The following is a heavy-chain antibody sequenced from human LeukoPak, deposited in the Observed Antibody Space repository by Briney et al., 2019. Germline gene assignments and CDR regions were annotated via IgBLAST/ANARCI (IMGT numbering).Heavy chain of an antibody. J-gene: IGHJ4*02. CDR3: ATSGGDGYNVYY. V-gene: IGHV4-59*08. Sequence: SETLSLTCTVSGDSVNSYHWSWIRQPPGKGLEWIGYIFYSGSTKYNPSLKSRVTISVDTSKKQFSLKLTSVTAADTAVYYCATSGGDGYNVYYWGQGTLVTVSS. D-gene: IGHD5-24*01. CDR2: IFYSGST. CDR1: GDSVNSYH.